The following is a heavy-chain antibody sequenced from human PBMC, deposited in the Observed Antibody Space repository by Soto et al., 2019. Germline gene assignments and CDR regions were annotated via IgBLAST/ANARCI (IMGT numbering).Heavy chain of an antibody. J-gene: IGHJ4*02. CDR3: ARSNYYGSGSLDY. Sequence: SVKVSCKASGGTFSSYAISWVRQAPGQGLEWMGGIIPIFGTANCAQKFQGRVTITADESTSTAYMELSSLRSEDTAVYYCARSNYYGSGSLDYWGQGTLVTVSS. CDR2: IIPIFGTA. CDR1: GGTFSSYA. V-gene: IGHV1-69*13. D-gene: IGHD3-10*01.